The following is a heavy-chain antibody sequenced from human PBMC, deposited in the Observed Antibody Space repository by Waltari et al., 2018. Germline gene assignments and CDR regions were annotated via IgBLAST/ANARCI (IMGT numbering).Heavy chain of an antibody. J-gene: IGHJ4*02. Sequence: EVQLVESGGAVVQPGGSLGLSCTAPGFTFGDYTLHWVRQRPGKGLEWVAVINWDGSTTHYADSVKGRFTVSRDNSKNSLYLHMNSLRREDTALYYCAKTMTTWTFDYWGQGTQVTVSS. CDR3: AKTMTTWTFDY. D-gene: IGHD4-17*01. CDR2: INWDGSTT. CDR1: GFTFGDYT. V-gene: IGHV3-43*01.